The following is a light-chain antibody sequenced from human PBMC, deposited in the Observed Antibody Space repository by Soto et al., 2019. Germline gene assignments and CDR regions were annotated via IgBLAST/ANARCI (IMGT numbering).Light chain of an antibody. CDR1: SSDVGSYNL. J-gene: IGLJ1*01. Sequence: QSALTQPASVSGSPRQSITISCTGTSSDVGSYNLVSWYQQHPGKAPKFMIYGVTKRPSGVSNRFSGSKSGNTASLTISGLQAEDEADYYCCSYAGSNTYVFGTGTKVTVL. CDR2: GVT. CDR3: CSYAGSNTYV. V-gene: IGLV2-23*02.